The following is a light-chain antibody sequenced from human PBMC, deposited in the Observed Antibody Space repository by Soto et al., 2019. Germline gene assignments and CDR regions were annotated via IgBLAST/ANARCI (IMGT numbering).Light chain of an antibody. V-gene: IGKV3-20*01. CDR2: GAS. CDR1: QSVSSSY. J-gene: IGKJ3*01. Sequence: IVLTQSPGTLSLSPGERATLSCRASQSVSSSYLAWYQQKPGRAPRLLIYGASSRATGIPDRFSGSGSGTDFTLTISRLEPEDFVVYYCQQYGRSPFTFGPGPIVDIK. CDR3: QQYGRSPFT.